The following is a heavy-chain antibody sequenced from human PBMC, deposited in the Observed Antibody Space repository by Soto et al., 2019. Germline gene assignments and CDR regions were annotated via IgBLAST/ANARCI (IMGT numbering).Heavy chain of an antibody. CDR2: ISGSTNYT. V-gene: IGHV3-11*06. D-gene: IGHD3-9*01. CDR3: ARGILRYFDSG. CDR1: GFTFSDYY. Sequence: QVQLVESGGGLVKPGGSLRLSCAASGFTFSDYYMSWIRQAPGKGLEWVSYISGSTNYTNYADSVKGRFTISRDNAKNSLYLQMNRLRAEDTAVYYCARGILRYFDSGGGQGTLVTVSS. J-gene: IGHJ4*02.